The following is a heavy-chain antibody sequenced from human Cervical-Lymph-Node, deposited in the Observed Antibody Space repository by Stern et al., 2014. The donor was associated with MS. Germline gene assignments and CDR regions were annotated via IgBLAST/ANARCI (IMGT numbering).Heavy chain of an antibody. V-gene: IGHV4-30-2*01. J-gene: IGHJ4*02. D-gene: IGHD1-1*01. CDR1: GGSITSNGDS. CDR3: AREHNWNYFDL. Sequence: QLQLQESDSGLVKPSQTLSLTCLVSGGSITSNGDSWSWIRQPPGKGLEWIGSIYHGGRSYSTPSPRSRLSMSVDQSKTQFSLRLTSVTAADTAVYFCAREHNWNYFDLWGQGTLVSVSP. CDR2: IYHGGRS.